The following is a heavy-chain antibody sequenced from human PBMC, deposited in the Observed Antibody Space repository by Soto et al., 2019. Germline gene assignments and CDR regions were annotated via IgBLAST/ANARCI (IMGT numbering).Heavy chain of an antibody. J-gene: IGHJ5*02. D-gene: IGHD3-3*01. V-gene: IGHV3-33*01. CDR2: IWYDGSNK. Sequence: QVQLVESGGGVVQPGRSLRLSCAASGFTFSSYGMHWVRQAPGKGLEWVAVIWYDGSNKYYADSVKGRFTISRDNSKNTLYLQMISLRAEDTAVYYCARDLAMGITIFGVVIIGGWFDPWGQGTLVTVSS. CDR1: GFTFSSYG. CDR3: ARDLAMGITIFGVVIIGGWFDP.